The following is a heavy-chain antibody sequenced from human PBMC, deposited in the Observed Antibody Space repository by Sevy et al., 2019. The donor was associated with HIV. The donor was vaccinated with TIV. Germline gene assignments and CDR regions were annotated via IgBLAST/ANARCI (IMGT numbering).Heavy chain of an antibody. D-gene: IGHD3-9*01. V-gene: IGHV1-2*02. Sequence: ASVKVSCKASGYTFTGYYMQWVRQAPGQGLEWMGWINPNSGGTNYAQKFQGRITMTRDTSISTAYLELNRLRSDDTAVHYCARDPNDILNEHAFDIWGQGTVVTVSS. CDR2: INPNSGGT. CDR3: ARDPNDILNEHAFDI. CDR1: GYTFTGYY. J-gene: IGHJ3*02.